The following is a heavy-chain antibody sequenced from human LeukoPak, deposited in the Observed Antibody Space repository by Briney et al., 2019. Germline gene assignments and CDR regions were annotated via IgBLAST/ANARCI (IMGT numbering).Heavy chain of an antibody. Sequence: ASVKVSCKASGYTFINNWMHWVRQAPGQGLEWVGLINPTGTTTLYAQKFQGRVTITADRSTSTAYMELSSLRSEDTAVYYCARDRSLYSSTWYVPRDGFDIWGQGTMVTVSS. D-gene: IGHD6-13*01. CDR1: GYTFINNW. J-gene: IGHJ3*02. CDR3: ARDRSLYSSTWYVPRDGFDI. V-gene: IGHV1-46*01. CDR2: INPTGTTT.